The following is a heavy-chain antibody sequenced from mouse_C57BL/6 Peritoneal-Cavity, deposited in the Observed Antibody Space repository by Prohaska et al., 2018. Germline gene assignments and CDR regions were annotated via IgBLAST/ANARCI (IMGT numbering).Heavy chain of an antibody. Sequence: HGKSLEWIGYINPNNGGTSYNQKFKGKATLTVNKSSSTAYMELRSLTSEDSAVYYCDGGFDYWGQGTTLTVSS. V-gene: IGHV1-22*01. J-gene: IGHJ2*01. D-gene: IGHD1-2*01. CDR3: DGGFDY. CDR2: INPNNGGT.